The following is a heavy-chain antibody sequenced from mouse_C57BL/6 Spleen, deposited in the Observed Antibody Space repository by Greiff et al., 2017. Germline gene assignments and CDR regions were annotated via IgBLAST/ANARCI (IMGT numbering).Heavy chain of an antibody. CDR2: IYPGGGDT. CDR1: GYAFSSSW. D-gene: IGHD1-1*01. CDR3: ARYYEYYFDY. V-gene: IGHV1-82*01. Sequence: QVQLKQSGPELVKPGASVKISCKASGYAFSSSWMNWVKQRPGKGLEWIGRIYPGGGDTTYNGKFKAKATLTADKSSSTADMHLSSPTSEDSAVYCCARYYEYYFDYWGQGTTLTVSS. J-gene: IGHJ2*01.